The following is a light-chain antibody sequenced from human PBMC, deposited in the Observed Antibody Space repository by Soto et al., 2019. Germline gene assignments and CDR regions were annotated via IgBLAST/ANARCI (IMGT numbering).Light chain of an antibody. CDR1: QSVNIN. V-gene: IGKV3-15*01. CDR3: QQYNNWPRT. Sequence: VVMTQSPVTLSVSPGERATLSCRASQSVNINLAWYQQKPGQAPRLLIEDASTKATGFPARFSGSGSGTEFTLTISSRQSEDFAVYYCQQYNNWPRTFGQGTKVDI. J-gene: IGKJ1*01. CDR2: DAS.